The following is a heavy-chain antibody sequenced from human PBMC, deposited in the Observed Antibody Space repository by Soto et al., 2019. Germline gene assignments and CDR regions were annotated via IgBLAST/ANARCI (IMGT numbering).Heavy chain of an antibody. D-gene: IGHD5-18*01. CDR2: IYPGDSDT. J-gene: IGHJ5*01. Sequence: PGQFLRVSWRGDEDNCKNHGIRWMSQMHGKGLEGMGIIYPGDSDTRYNPSFEGQFTMSADTSINTVYLHWRSLKASDTAMYFCSLQFMQAVYTYAASDSCGQGTIGTVSS. V-gene: IGHV5-51*01. CDR1: EDNCKNHG. CDR3: SLQFMQAVYTYAASDS.